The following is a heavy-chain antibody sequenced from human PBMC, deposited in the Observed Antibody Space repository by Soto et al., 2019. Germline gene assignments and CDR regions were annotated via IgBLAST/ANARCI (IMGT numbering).Heavy chain of an antibody. V-gene: IGHV3-33*01. CDR3: ATGHPTTIRVDYYYYYYGMDV. CDR1: GFTFSSYG. CDR2: IWYDGSNK. D-gene: IGHD3-3*01. Sequence: GGSLRLSCAASGFTFSSYGMHWVRQAPGKGLEWVAVIWYDGSNKYYADSVKGRFTISRDNSKNTLYLQMNSLRAEDTAVYYCATGHPTTIRVDYYYYYYGMDVWGQGTTVTVSS. J-gene: IGHJ6*02.